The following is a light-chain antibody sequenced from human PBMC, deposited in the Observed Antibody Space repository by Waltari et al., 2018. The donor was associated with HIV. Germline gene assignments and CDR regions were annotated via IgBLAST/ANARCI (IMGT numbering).Light chain of an antibody. V-gene: IGLV2-14*01. CDR1: SSDVGGHYY. Sequence: QSALTQPASVPGSLGQSTPIPCTGTSSDVGGHYYVPWYQQRPGKVPVLLIYAVTKRPPGISSRFSGSKSGNTASLTISGLQADDEADYYCSSYRSSNNVAFGTGTKVTVL. CDR2: AVT. J-gene: IGLJ3*02. CDR3: SSYRSSNNVA.